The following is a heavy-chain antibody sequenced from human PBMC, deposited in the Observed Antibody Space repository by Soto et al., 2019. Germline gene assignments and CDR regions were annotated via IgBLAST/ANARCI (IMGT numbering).Heavy chain of an antibody. CDR3: TIYSSVWYGGFDY. V-gene: IGHV1-46*03. D-gene: IGHD6-19*01. CDR1: GYSFTTYY. CDR2: INPRSGNT. Sequence: QVQLVQSGAEVKKPGASARVSCKASGYSFTTYYMHWVRQAPGQGLEWVGIINPRSGNTTYAQKFEGRSTMTRDSSTSTLYMELSSLTSEDTAFFYCTIYSSVWYGGFDYWGQGTLVTVSS. J-gene: IGHJ4*02.